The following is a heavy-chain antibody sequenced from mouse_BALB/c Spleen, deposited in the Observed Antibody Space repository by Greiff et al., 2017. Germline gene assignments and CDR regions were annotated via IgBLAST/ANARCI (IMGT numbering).Heavy chain of an antibody. Sequence: EVKLMESGGGLVQPGGSRKLSCAASGFTFSSFGMHWVRQAPEKGLEWVAYISSGSSTIYYADTVKGRFTISRDNPKNTLFLQMTSLRSEDTAMYYCARMYGYAMDYWGQGTSVTVSS. J-gene: IGHJ4*01. CDR1: GFTFSSFG. V-gene: IGHV5-17*02. CDR3: ARMYGYAMDY. D-gene: IGHD1-1*01. CDR2: ISSGSSTI.